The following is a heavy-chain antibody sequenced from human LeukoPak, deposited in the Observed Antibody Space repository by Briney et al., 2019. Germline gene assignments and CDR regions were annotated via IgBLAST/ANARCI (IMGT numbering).Heavy chain of an antibody. Sequence: PSETLSLTCAVYGGSFSGYYWSWIRQPPGKGLEWIGEINHSGSTNYNPSLKSRVTISVDTSKNQFSLKLSSVTAADTAVYYCARAYYYGSGIYYYYYMDVWGKGTTVTISS. CDR2: INHSGST. D-gene: IGHD3-10*01. CDR3: ARAYYYGSGIYYYYYMDV. J-gene: IGHJ6*03. CDR1: GGSFSGYY. V-gene: IGHV4-34*01.